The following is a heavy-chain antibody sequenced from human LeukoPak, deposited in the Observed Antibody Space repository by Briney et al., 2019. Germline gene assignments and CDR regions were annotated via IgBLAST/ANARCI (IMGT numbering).Heavy chain of an antibody. V-gene: IGHV3-30*18. CDR1: GFTFSSYG. Sequence: PGRSLRLSCAASGFTFSSYGMHWVRQAPGKGLEWVAVISYDGSNKYYADSVKGRFTISRDNSKNTLYLQMNSLRAEDTAVYYCSKEDYSYYYYYYGMDVWGQGTTVTVSS. CDR2: ISYDGSNK. D-gene: IGHD2-15*01. J-gene: IGHJ6*02. CDR3: SKEDYSYYYYYYGMDV.